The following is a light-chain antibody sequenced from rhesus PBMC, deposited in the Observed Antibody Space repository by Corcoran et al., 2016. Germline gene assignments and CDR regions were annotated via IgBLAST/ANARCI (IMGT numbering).Light chain of an antibody. CDR2: AAS. J-gene: IGKJ2*01. CDR1: QPITSY. V-gene: IGKV1-28*01. CDR3: LQHSSYPFS. Sequence: DIQMTQSPSSLSASVGDTVTITCRASQPITSYLNWFQQKPGKAPKLLIYAASRLERGVPARFSGGGSVTEFALTISSLQPEDFAAYYSLQHSSYPFSFGQGTKVEIK.